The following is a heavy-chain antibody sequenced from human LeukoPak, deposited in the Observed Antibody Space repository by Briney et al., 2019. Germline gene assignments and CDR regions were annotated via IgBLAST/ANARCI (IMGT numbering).Heavy chain of an antibody. Sequence: SETLSLTCAAYGGSFSGYYWSWIRQPPGKGLEWIGEINHSGSTNYNPSLKSRVTISVDTSKNQFSLKLSSVTAADTAVYYCARAPSYYGSGSYDGYWGQGTLVTVSS. CDR2: INHSGST. J-gene: IGHJ4*02. D-gene: IGHD3-10*01. CDR3: ARAPSYYGSGSYDGY. CDR1: GGSFSGYY. V-gene: IGHV4-34*01.